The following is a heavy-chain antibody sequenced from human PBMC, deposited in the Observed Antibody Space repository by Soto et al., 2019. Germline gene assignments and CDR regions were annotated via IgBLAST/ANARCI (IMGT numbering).Heavy chain of an antibody. CDR1: GFSFSSHS. J-gene: IGHJ4*02. V-gene: IGHV3-23*01. CDR3: AKTNLGAMATFDY. CDR2: ISGSGGHI. D-gene: IGHD5-18*01. Sequence: EVQLMESGGALVQPGGSLRLSCVASGFSFSSHSVTWVRQAPGKGPEWVSTISGSGGHIYYVDSVKGVFTISRDNSKNTLQLQMKRRDAEDTALYYWAKTNLGAMATFDYWGQGTLVPVSS.